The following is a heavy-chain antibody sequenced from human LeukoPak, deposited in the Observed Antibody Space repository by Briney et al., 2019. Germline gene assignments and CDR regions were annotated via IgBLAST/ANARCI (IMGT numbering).Heavy chain of an antibody. CDR2: ISGSGGTT. D-gene: IGHD3-22*01. CDR3: VKDSYYYDNSGYYYVKDH. V-gene: IGHV3-23*01. Sequence: PGGSLRLSCAASGFTFSSYAMNCVRQAPGKGLEWVSGISGSGGTTYYADSVQGRFTISRDNSKNTLYVQMNSLRADDTAIYYCVKDSYYYDNSGYYYVKDHWGQGTLVTVSS. CDR1: GFTFSSYA. J-gene: IGHJ4*02.